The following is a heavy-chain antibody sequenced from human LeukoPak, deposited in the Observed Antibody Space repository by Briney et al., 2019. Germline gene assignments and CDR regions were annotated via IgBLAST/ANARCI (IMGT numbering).Heavy chain of an antibody. Sequence: SETLSLTCAVYGGSFSGYYWSWIRQPPGKGLEWIGEINHSGSTNYNPSLMSRVTISVDTSKNQFSLKLSSVTAADTAVYYCARENGHYSGSGSYYAYWGQGTLVTVSS. CDR3: ARENGHYSGSGSYYAY. V-gene: IGHV4-34*01. CDR1: GGSFSGYY. CDR2: INHSGST. J-gene: IGHJ4*02. D-gene: IGHD3-10*01.